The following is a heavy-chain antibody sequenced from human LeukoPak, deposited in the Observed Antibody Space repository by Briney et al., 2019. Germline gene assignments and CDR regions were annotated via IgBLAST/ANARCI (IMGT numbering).Heavy chain of an antibody. J-gene: IGHJ4*02. V-gene: IGHV1-69*04. Sequence: SVKVSCKASGGTLSSYAISWVRQAPGQGLEWMGRIIPILGIANYAQKFQGRVTITADKSTSTAYMELSSLRSEDTAVYYCAREGLYYDSSGYYPYYFDYWGQGTLVTVSS. D-gene: IGHD3-22*01. CDR1: GGTLSSYA. CDR2: IIPILGIA. CDR3: AREGLYYDSSGYYPYYFDY.